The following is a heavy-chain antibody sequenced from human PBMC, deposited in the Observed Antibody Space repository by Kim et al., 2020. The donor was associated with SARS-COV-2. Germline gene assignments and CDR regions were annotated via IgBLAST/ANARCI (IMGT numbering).Heavy chain of an antibody. CDR2: IYYSGST. Sequence: SETLSLTCTVPGGSISSSSYYWGWIRQPPGNGLEWIGSIYYSGSTFYNPSLKSRVTISVDTSKNQFSLKLSSVTAAETAGYYCARGIPAAGPTGWYFDR. D-gene: IGHD6-13*01. CDR3: ARGIPAAGPTGWYFDR. CDR1: GGSISSSSYY. J-gene: IGHJ2*01. V-gene: IGHV4-39*01.